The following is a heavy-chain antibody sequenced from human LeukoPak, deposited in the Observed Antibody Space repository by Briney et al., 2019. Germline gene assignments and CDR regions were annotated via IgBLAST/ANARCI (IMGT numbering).Heavy chain of an antibody. V-gene: IGHV1-8*01. CDR1: GYTFTSYD. J-gene: IGHJ4*02. Sequence: GASVKVSCKASGYTFTSYDINWVRQANGQGLEWMGWMNPNSGNTGYAQKFQGRVTMTRNTSISTAYMELSSLRSEDTAVYYCAKDWGPWAMVRGVADYWGQGTLVTVSS. CDR3: AKDWGPWAMVRGVADY. CDR2: MNPNSGNT. D-gene: IGHD3-10*01.